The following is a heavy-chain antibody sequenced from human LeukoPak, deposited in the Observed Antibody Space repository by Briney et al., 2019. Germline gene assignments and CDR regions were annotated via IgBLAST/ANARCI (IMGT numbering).Heavy chain of an antibody. CDR2: IYTSGST. CDR1: RGSISSYY. CDR3: ARDLRGNCSGGSCYSSSSYYFDY. V-gene: IGHV4-4*07. Sequence: SETLSLTCTVSRGSISSYYWSWIRQPAGKGLEWIGRIYTSGSTNYNPSLKSRVTMSVDTSKNQFSLKLSSVTAADTAVYYCARDLRGNCSGGSCYSSSSYYFDYWGQGTLVTVSS. J-gene: IGHJ4*02. D-gene: IGHD2-15*01.